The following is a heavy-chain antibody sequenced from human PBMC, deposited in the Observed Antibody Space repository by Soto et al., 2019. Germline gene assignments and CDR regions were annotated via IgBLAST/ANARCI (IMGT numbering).Heavy chain of an antibody. Sequence: QVQLVESGGGVVQPGRSLRLSCAASGFTFNNYGMHWVRQAPGKGLEWLAVIWNDGSNNYYANSVKGRFTISRDNSKKRPYLQMNSLRAEDEAVYSCARRHIPPPPRGAANAIGGMDVWGQGTTVTVSS. CDR2: IWNDGSNN. CDR1: GFTFNNYG. CDR3: ARRHIPPPPRGAANAIGGMDV. J-gene: IGHJ6*02. D-gene: IGHD6-25*01. V-gene: IGHV3-33*01.